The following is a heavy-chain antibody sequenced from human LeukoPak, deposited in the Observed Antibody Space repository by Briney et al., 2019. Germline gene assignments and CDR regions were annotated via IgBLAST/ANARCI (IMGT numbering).Heavy chain of an antibody. CDR2: ISYDGSNK. V-gene: IGHV3-30*04. Sequence: PGRSLRLSCAASGFTFSSYAMHWVRQAPGKGLEWGAVISYDGSNKYYADSVKGRFTISRDNSKNTLYLQMNSLRAEDTAVYYCAREERAATAYYFDYWGQGTLVTVSS. CDR1: GFTFSSYA. CDR3: AREERAATAYYFDY. J-gene: IGHJ4*02. D-gene: IGHD6-25*01.